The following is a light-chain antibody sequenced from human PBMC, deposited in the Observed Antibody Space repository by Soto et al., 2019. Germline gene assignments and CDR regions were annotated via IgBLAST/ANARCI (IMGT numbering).Light chain of an antibody. V-gene: IGKV3-11*01. CDR1: LSVSSY. J-gene: IGKJ5*01. CDR3: QPRQYWPPIT. CDR2: DAS. Sequence: VVTQSPPTLSLSPGERATLSCRTSLSVSSYLAWYQQKPGQAPRLLIYDASNRATGIPARFTGSGSGTDFNLTISTLEPEDFAVYYCQPRQYWPPITFGQGTRLEIK.